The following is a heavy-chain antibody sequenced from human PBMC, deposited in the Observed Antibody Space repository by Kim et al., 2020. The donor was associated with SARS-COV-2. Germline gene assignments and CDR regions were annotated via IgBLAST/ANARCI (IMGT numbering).Heavy chain of an antibody. CDR3: ATEQTITMIVVVMGWFDP. J-gene: IGHJ5*02. D-gene: IGHD3-22*01. Sequence: SETLSLTCTVSGGSISSSSYYWGWIRQPPGKGLEWIGSIYYSGSTYYNPSLKSRVTISVDTSKNQFSLKLSSVTAADTAVYYCATEQTITMIVVVMGWFDPLGQGTLVTVSS. CDR2: IYYSGST. CDR1: GGSISSSSYY. V-gene: IGHV4-39*01.